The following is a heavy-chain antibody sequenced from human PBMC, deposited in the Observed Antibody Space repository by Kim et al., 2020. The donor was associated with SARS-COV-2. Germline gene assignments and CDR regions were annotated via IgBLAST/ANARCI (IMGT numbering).Heavy chain of an antibody. CDR1: GFTVSSNY. CDR3: ARDRLRASVGGSGWGWYFDL. V-gene: IGHV3-66*01. J-gene: IGHJ2*01. CDR2: IYSGGST. D-gene: IGHD2-15*01. Sequence: GGSLRLSCAASGFTVSSNYMSWVRQAPGKGLEWVSVIYSGGSTYYADSVKGRFTISRDNSKNTLYLQMNSLRAEDTAVYYCARDRLRASVGGSGWGWYFDLWGRGTLVTVSS.